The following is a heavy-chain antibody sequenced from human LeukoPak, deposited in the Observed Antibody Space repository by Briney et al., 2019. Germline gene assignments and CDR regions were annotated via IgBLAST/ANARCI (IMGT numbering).Heavy chain of an antibody. CDR3: AKGLVRDCSGGSCYGIDY. J-gene: IGHJ4*02. CDR2: ISYDGSNK. CDR1: GFTFSSYG. Sequence: GRSLRLSCAASGFTFSSYGMPWVRQAPGKGLEWVAVISYDGSNKYYADSVKGRFTISRDNSKNTLYLQMNSLRAEDTAVYYCAKGLVRDCSGGSCYGIDYWGQGTLVTVSS. D-gene: IGHD2-15*01. V-gene: IGHV3-30*18.